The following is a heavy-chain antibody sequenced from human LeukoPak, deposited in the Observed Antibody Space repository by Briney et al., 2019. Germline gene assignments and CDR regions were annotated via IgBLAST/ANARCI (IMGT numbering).Heavy chain of an antibody. CDR3: SRDSRSWSFDH. Sequence: ASVKVSCKASGYTFTNYNLHWVRQAPGQGLEWMGIINPGGGSPTYAHKFQGRVTVTSDTSTSTLYMELYSLRSEDTAVYYCSRDSRSWSFDHWGQGTLVTVSS. CDR2: INPGGGSP. V-gene: IGHV1-46*01. CDR1: GYTFTNYN. J-gene: IGHJ4*02. D-gene: IGHD6-13*01.